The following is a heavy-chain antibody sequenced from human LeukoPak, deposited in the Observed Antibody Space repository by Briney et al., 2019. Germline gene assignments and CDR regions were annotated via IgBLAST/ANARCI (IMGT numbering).Heavy chain of an antibody. V-gene: IGHV3-30*02. D-gene: IGHD3-9*01. J-gene: IGHJ3*02. Sequence: GGSLRLSCAASGFTFSDYYMSWIRQAPGKGLEWVAFIRYDGSNKYYADSVKGRFTISRDNSKNTLYLQMNSLRAEDTAVYYCAKVEEGTIRYFDPGFDIWGQGTMVTVSS. CDR3: AKVEEGTIRYFDPGFDI. CDR1: GFTFSDYY. CDR2: IRYDGSNK.